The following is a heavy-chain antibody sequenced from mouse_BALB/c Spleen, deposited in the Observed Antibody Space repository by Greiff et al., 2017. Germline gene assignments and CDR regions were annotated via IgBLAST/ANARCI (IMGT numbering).Heavy chain of an antibody. CDR1: GYTFTSYY. D-gene: IGHD2-10*02. V-gene: IGHV1S56*01. CDR2: IYPGNVNT. CDR3: ARRRYGNYDYYAMDY. J-gene: IGHJ4*01. Sequence: QVQLQQSGPELVKPGASVRISCKASGYTFTSYYIHWVKQRPGQGLEWIGWIYPGNVNTKYNEKFKGKATLTADKSSSTAYMQLSSLTSEDSAVYYCARRRYGNYDYYAMDYWGQGTSVTVSS.